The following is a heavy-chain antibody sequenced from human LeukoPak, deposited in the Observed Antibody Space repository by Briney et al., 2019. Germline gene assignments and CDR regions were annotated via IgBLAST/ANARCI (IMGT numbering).Heavy chain of an antibody. J-gene: IGHJ4*02. Sequence: GGSLRLSCVASGFTFSSYWMSWVRQAPGKGLEWVANIKQDGSEKYYVDSVKGRFTISRDNAKNSLYLQMNSLRAEDTAVYYCANDDYWGQGTLVTVSS. CDR3: ANDDY. V-gene: IGHV3-7*01. CDR2: IKQDGSEK. CDR1: GFTFSSYW.